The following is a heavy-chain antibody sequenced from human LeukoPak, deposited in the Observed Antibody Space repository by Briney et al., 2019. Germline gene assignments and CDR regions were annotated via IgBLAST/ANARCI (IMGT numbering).Heavy chain of an antibody. Sequence: GRSLRLSCAASGFTFSSYAMHWVRQAPGKGLEWVAFIRYAGSSKYYADSVKGRFTISRDNSKNTLYLQMNSLRAEDTAIYYCAKKGYYASGSYFDYWGQGTLVTVSS. D-gene: IGHD3-10*01. V-gene: IGHV3-30*02. CDR1: GFTFSSYA. CDR2: IRYAGSSK. CDR3: AKKGYYASGSYFDY. J-gene: IGHJ4*02.